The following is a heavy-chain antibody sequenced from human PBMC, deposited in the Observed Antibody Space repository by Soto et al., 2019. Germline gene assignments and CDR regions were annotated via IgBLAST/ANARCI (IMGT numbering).Heavy chain of an antibody. CDR3: AREERAQDAFDI. V-gene: IGHV1-46*01. CDR2: INPSDGST. CDR1: GYTFTSYY. D-gene: IGHD1-1*01. Sequence: ASVKVSCKASGYTFTSYYMHWVRQAPGQGLEWMGIINPSDGSTSYAQKFQGRVTMTRDTSTSTVYMELSSLRSEDTAVYYCAREERAQDAFDIWGQGTMVTVSS. J-gene: IGHJ3*02.